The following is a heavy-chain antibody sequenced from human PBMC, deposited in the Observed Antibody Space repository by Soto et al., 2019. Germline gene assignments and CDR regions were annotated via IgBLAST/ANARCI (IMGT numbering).Heavy chain of an antibody. CDR1: GFTFSTYT. Sequence: PGGSLRLSCASSGFTFSTYTMNCVRQAPGKGLEWVSSINGRGNYIYYAESVKGRFTISRDNAKNSLYLQMGRLRAQETALYYCVREDGKVGTNSAFDYWGLGALVTVSS. D-gene: IGHD1-26*01. CDR3: VREDGKVGTNSAFDY. J-gene: IGHJ4*02. V-gene: IGHV3-21*03. CDR2: INGRGNYI.